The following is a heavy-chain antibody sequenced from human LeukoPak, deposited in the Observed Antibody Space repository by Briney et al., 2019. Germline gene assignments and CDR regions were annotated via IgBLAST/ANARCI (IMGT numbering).Heavy chain of an antibody. J-gene: IGHJ4*02. D-gene: IGHD6-19*01. V-gene: IGHV3-48*03. CDR1: GFTLRRYE. CDR2: ISRSGSKI. Sequence: GGSLRLSCAASGFTLRRYEMNWVRQAPGKGLEWVSYISRSGSKIYYADSVKGRFTISRDNAKNSLYLQMNSLRAEDTAVYYCASDPNNSGWSTHDYWGQGIVVTVSS. CDR3: ASDPNNSGWSTHDY.